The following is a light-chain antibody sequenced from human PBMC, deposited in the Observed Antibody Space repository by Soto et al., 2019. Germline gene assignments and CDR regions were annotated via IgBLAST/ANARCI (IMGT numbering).Light chain of an antibody. CDR1: QSIANY. Sequence: DIQMTQSPSSLSASVGDRVTITCRASQSIANYLNWYQQRPGKAPKLLIYGASTLNSGVPSNYSDSGSGTDFTLTISSLQLEDLATYYCQQSFTTPRTFSQGTKV. J-gene: IGKJ1*01. V-gene: IGKV1-39*01. CDR3: QQSFTTPRT. CDR2: GAS.